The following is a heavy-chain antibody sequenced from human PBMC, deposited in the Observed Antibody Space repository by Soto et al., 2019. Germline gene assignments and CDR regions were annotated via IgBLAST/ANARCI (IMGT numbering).Heavy chain of an antibody. CDR1: GYTFTSYA. J-gene: IGHJ5*02. CDR2: INAGNGNT. Sequence: ASVKVSCKASGYTFTSYAMHWVRQAPGQRLEWMGWINAGNGNTKYSQKFQGRVTITRDTSASTAYMELSSLRSEDTAVYYCARDLCTNGVCYLYNWFDPWGQGTLVTSP. D-gene: IGHD2-8*01. CDR3: ARDLCTNGVCYLYNWFDP. V-gene: IGHV1-3*01.